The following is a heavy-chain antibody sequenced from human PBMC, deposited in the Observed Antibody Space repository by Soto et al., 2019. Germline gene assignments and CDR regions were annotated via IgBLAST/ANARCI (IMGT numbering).Heavy chain of an antibody. CDR2: ISGSGDNT. CDR1: GGSISSGGYY. Sequence: ETLSLTCTVSGGSISSGGYYWSWIRQHPGKGLEWVSVISGSGDNTFYAASVKGRFAISRDNSKNVLYLQMNSLSADDAAVYFCAKGRAITVYGVDILFDYWGLGTLVTVSS. D-gene: IGHD3-3*01. CDR3: AKGRAITVYGVDILFDY. J-gene: IGHJ4*01. V-gene: IGHV3-23*01.